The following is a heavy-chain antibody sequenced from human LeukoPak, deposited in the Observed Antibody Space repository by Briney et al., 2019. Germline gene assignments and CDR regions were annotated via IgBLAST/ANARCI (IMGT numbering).Heavy chain of an antibody. CDR3: ARRGGSSSRRSPIDY. CDR1: GFTFSDYW. J-gene: IGHJ4*02. CDR2: IKQDGSQR. Sequence: GGSLRLSCTASGFTFSDYWMTWVRQAPGRGPEWVANIKQDGSQRYYVDSVRGRFTISRDNAKNSLFLQMNGLRAEDTAVYYCARRGGSSSRRSPIDYWGQGTLVTVSS. V-gene: IGHV3-7*01. D-gene: IGHD6-6*01.